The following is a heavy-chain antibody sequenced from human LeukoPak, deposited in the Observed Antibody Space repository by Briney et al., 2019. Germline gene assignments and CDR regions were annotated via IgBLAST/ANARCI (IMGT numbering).Heavy chain of an antibody. V-gene: IGHV3-23*01. CDR2: ISGGGANT. CDR1: GFTFSSYA. Sequence: GGSLRLSRAASGFTFSSYAMSWVRQAPGKGLEWVSGISGGGANTYYADSVKGRFTISRDNSKNTLYLQMNSLRAEDTAVYYCAKGPAKGSPYYFDYWGQGTLVTVSS. J-gene: IGHJ4*02. D-gene: IGHD4/OR15-4a*01. CDR3: AKGPAKGSPYYFDY.